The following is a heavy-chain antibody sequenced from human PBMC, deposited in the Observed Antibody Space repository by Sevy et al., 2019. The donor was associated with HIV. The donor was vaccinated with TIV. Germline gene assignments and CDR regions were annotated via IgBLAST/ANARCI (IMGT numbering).Heavy chain of an antibody. CDR3: ASDVDYYDSSGYSYGMDV. Sequence: SETLSLTCTVSGGSISSYYWSWIRQPAGKGLEWIGRIYTSGSTNYNPSLKSRVTMSVDTSKNQFSLKLSSLTAADTAVYYCASDVDYYDSSGYSYGMDVWGQGTTVTVSS. V-gene: IGHV4-4*07. CDR2: IYTSGST. D-gene: IGHD3-22*01. J-gene: IGHJ6*02. CDR1: GGSISSYY.